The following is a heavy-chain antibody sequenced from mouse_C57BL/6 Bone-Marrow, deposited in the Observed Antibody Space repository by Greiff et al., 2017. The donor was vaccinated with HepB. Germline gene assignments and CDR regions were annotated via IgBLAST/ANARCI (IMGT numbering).Heavy chain of an antibody. Sequence: QVQLQQPGAELVKPGASVKLSCTASGYTFTSYWMPWVKQRPGQGLEWIGMIRPNSGSTNYNEKFKSKPTLTVDKSSSTAYMQLSSLTSEDSAVYYWASPFRYWGQGTVVTVSA. CDR2: IRPNSGST. CDR3: ASPFRY. V-gene: IGHV1-64*01. D-gene: IGHD6-2*01. J-gene: IGHJ3*01. CDR1: GYTFTSYW.